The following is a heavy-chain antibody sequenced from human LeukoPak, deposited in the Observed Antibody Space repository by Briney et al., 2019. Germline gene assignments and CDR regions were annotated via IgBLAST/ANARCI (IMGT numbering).Heavy chain of an antibody. J-gene: IGHJ4*02. V-gene: IGHV1-2*06. CDR3: ARVNYYDSSGYFIPFDY. D-gene: IGHD3-22*01. CDR1: GYTFTGYY. CDR2: INPNSDGT. Sequence: ASVKVSCKASGYTFTGYYMHRVRQAPGQGLEWMGRINPNSDGTNYAQKFQGRVTMTRDTSISTAYMELSRLRSDDTAVYYCARVNYYDSSGYFIPFDYWGQGTLVTVSS.